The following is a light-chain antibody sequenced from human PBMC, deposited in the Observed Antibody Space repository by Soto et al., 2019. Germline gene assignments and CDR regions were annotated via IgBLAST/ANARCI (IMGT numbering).Light chain of an antibody. CDR1: SSDVGSYNL. J-gene: IGLJ1*01. CDR2: EVS. V-gene: IGLV2-23*02. CDR3: CSYGGRSTYV. Sequence: QSALTQPASVSGSPGQSITISCTGTSSDVGSYNLVSWYQQHPGKAPKLMIYEVSKRPSGVSNRFSGSKSANTASLTISGLHADDEADYYCCSYGGRSTYVFGTGTKLTVL.